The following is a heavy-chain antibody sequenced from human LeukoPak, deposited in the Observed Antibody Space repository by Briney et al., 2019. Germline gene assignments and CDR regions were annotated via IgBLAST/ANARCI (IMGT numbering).Heavy chain of an antibody. CDR3: VRGPHIAATSY. Sequence: GGSLRLSCVASGFSFNNYRMTWVSQAPGKGLEWVANIKQDGSEKQYVDSVKGRFAISRDNAKKSLYLQINTLRAEDTAVYYCVRGPHIAATSYWGQGTLVTVSS. CDR1: GFSFNNYR. J-gene: IGHJ4*02. CDR2: IKQDGSEK. D-gene: IGHD6-25*01. V-gene: IGHV3-7*03.